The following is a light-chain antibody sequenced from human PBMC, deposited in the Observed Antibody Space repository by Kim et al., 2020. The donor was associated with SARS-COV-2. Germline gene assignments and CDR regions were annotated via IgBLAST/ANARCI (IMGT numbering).Light chain of an antibody. CDR1: QSLVYRDGNTF. CDR2: KIS. CDR3: TQATQFPYT. Sequence: DVVTTQNPLSLVVTLGQSASISCKSSQSLVYRDGNTFLSWLQQRPGQPPRLLIYKISNRFSGVPDRFSGSGAGTDFTLKISRVEAEDVGVYYCTQATQFPYTFGQGTKLEI. V-gene: IGKV2-24*01. J-gene: IGKJ2*01.